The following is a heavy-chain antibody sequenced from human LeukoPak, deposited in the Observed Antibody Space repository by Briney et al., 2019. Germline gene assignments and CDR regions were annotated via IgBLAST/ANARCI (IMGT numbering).Heavy chain of an antibody. D-gene: IGHD5-18*01. V-gene: IGHV4-34*01. CDR3: ARFPRRQLWFVGYTAV. CDR1: GGSFSGYY. CDR2: INHSGST. J-gene: IGHJ6*03. Sequence: SETLSLTCAVYGGSFSGYYWSWIRQPPGKGLEWIGEINHSGSTNYNPSLKSRVTISVDTSKNKFSLKLSSVTAADTPVYYCARFPRRQLWFVGYTAVCGKGTTVSASS.